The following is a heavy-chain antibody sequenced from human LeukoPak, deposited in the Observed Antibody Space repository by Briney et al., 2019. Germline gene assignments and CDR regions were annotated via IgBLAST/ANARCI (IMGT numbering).Heavy chain of an antibody. CDR3: ARAYDYLWNYLDC. V-gene: IGHV1-2*02. J-gene: IGHJ4*02. D-gene: IGHD4-11*01. CDR1: GYTFTGYY. Sequence: GASVKISCKASGYTFTGYYVHWVRHAPGQGLECMGWINPNGGGTNYAQKFQGRVTMTRDTSMSTAYMELSGLRSDDTAVYFWARAYDYLWNYLDCWGQGTLVTVSS. CDR2: INPNGGGT.